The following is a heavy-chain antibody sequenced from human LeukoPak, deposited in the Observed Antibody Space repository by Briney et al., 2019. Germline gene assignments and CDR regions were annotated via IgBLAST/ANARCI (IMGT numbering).Heavy chain of an antibody. CDR1: GFSVSTNY. D-gene: IGHD5-12*01. CDR2: IHSGDST. J-gene: IGHJ4*02. V-gene: IGHV3-66*01. CDR3: ARDLRLRGYSGCDFE. Sequence: GGSLRLSCAASGFSVSTNYMTWVRQAPGKGLEWVSLIHSGDSTYYADSVRGRFTISGDNSKNTLFLQMTSLRAEDTAVYYCARDLRLRGYSGCDFEWGQGTLVTVSS.